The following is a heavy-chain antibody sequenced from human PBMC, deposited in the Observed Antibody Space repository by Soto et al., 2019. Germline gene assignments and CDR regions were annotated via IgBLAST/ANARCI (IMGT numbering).Heavy chain of an antibody. D-gene: IGHD4-17*01. CDR3: AREKDYGGNLDY. V-gene: IGHV4-61*01. Sequence: SETLSLTWTVSGGSVSSVSYYWSWIRQPPGKGLEWIGYIYYSGSTNYNPSLKSRVTISVDTSKNQFSLKLSSVTAADTAVYYCAREKDYGGNLDYWGQGTLVTVSS. J-gene: IGHJ4*02. CDR1: GGSVSSVSYY. CDR2: IYYSGST.